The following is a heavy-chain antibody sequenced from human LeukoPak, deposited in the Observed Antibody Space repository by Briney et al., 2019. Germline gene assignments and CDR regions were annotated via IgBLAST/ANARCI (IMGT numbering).Heavy chain of an antibody. D-gene: IGHD3-22*01. J-gene: IGHJ4*02. CDR3: VKDRTYYYDSNGYFDY. CDR1: GFSFDDYA. V-gene: IGHV3-9*01. Sequence: GGSLRLSCAASGFSFDDYAMHWVRQVPGKGLEWVSGLSWNTISMGHADSVKGRFTISRDNAKNSLYLQMNSLRPEDTALYYCVKDRTYYYDSNGYFDYWGQGTLVTVSS. CDR2: LSWNTISM.